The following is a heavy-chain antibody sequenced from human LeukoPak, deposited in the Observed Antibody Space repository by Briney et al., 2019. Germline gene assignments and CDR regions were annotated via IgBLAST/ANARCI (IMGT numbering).Heavy chain of an antibody. V-gene: IGHV4-59*01. J-gene: IGHJ3*02. Sequence: SETLSLTCTVSGGSISSYYWSWIRQPPGKGLEWIGYIYYSGSTNYNPSLKSRVTISVDTSKNQFSLKLSSVTAADTAVYYCARDYWGISWYGGAFDIWGQGTMVTVSS. CDR3: ARDYWGISWYGGAFDI. CDR2: IYYSGST. CDR1: GGSISSYY. D-gene: IGHD6-13*01.